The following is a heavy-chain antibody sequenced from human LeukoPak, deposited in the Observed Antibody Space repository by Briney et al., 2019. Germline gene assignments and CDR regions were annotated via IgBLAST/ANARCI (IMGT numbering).Heavy chain of an antibody. CDR3: ARPFVKPYSSSWREHDAFDI. D-gene: IGHD6-13*01. J-gene: IGHJ3*02. V-gene: IGHV4-39*01. CDR1: GGSISSSSYY. CDR2: IYYSGST. Sequence: KPSETLSLTCTVSGGSISSSSYYWGWIRQPPGKGLEWIGSIYYSGSTYHNPSLKSRVTISVDTSKNQFSLKLSSVTAADTAVYYCARPFVKPYSSSWREHDAFDIWGQGTMVTVSS.